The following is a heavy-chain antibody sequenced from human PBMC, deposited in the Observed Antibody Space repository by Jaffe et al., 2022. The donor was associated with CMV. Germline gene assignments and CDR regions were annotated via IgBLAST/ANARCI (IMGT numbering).Heavy chain of an antibody. V-gene: IGHV3-21*01. CDR1: GFTFSSYS. D-gene: IGHD1-26*01. Sequence: EVQLVESGGGLVKPGGSLRLSCAASGFTFSSYSMNWVRQAPGKGLEWVSSISSSSSYIYYADSVKGRFTISRDNAKNSLYLQMNSLRAEDTAVYYCAKGVGAPISGIYYFDYWGQGTLVTVSS. J-gene: IGHJ4*02. CDR3: AKGVGAPISGIYYFDY. CDR2: ISSSSSYI.